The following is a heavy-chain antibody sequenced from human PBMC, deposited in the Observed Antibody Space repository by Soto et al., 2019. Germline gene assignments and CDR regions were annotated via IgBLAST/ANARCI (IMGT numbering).Heavy chain of an antibody. CDR3: AREEGDGYNSHYGTDV. V-gene: IGHV6-1*01. Sequence: SQTLSLTCVISGDSVSSNSAAWNWIRQSPSRGLEWLGRTYYRSKWYNDYAVSVKSRITINPDTSKNQFSLQLNSVTPEDTAVYYCAREEGDGYNSHYGTDVWGQGTTVTVSS. J-gene: IGHJ6*02. CDR2: TYYRSKWYN. CDR1: GDSVSSNSAA. D-gene: IGHD5-12*01.